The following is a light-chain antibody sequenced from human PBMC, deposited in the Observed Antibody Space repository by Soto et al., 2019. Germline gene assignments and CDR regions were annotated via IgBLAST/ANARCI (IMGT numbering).Light chain of an antibody. J-gene: IGKJ1*01. CDR2: AAS. V-gene: IGKV1-39*01. CDR1: QSISNY. CDR3: QQSYSTPRT. Sequence: DIQLTQSPSSLSASVGDRVTITCRASQSISNYLNWYQQKPGKAPKLLIYAASSLQSGVPSRFRGSGSGTEFTLTISSLQPEDFATYYCQQSYSTPRTFGQGTKVEIK.